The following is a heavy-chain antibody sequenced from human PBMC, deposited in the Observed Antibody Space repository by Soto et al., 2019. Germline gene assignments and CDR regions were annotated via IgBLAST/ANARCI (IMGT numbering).Heavy chain of an antibody. D-gene: IGHD3-10*01. CDR2: IYWDGDK. CDR1: GFSLSSSVSSSGVG. Sequence: QITLKESGPTLVKPTQTLTLTCTFSGFSLSSSVSSSGVGVGWIRQPPGEALEWLTRIYWDGDKRYSSFLKGRLTITKDTFKNLVVLTLTNMDPADTATSYCAHLKYYGAGSYYRYFDYWGQGTLVTVSS. V-gene: IGHV2-5*02. J-gene: IGHJ4*02. CDR3: AHLKYYGAGSYYRYFDY.